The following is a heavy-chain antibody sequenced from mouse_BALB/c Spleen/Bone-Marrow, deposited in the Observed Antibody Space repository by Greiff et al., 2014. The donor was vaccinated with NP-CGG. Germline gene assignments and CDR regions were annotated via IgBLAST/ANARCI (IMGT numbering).Heavy chain of an antibody. CDR3: ARAASLDY. CDR1: GYTFTDYY. J-gene: IGHJ4*01. Sequence: QVQLQQPGAELARPGASVKLSCKASGYTFTDYYVSWVKQRTGQGLEWIGEIYPGSGNTYYNEKFKGKATLTADRSSSTAYMQLSSLTSEDSAVYFCARAASLDYWGQGTSVTASS. V-gene: IGHV1-77*01. CDR2: IYPGSGNT.